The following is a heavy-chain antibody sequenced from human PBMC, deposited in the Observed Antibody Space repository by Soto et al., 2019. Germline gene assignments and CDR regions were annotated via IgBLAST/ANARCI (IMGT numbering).Heavy chain of an antibody. V-gene: IGHV1-3*01. CDR1: GYTFTSYA. CDR3: ASGYYDFWSGYSNDAFDI. D-gene: IGHD3-3*01. CDR2: INAGNGNT. J-gene: IGHJ3*02. Sequence: ASVKVSCKASGYTFTSYAMHWVRQAPGQRLEWMGWINAGNGNTKYSQKFQGRVTITRDTSASTAYMELSSLRSEDTAVYYCASGYYDFWSGYSNDAFDIWGQGTMVTV.